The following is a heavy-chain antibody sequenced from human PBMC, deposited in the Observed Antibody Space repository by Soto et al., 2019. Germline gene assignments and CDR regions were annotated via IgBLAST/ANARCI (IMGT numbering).Heavy chain of an antibody. D-gene: IGHD1-26*01. CDR3: TSDGGGRYYGGFDN. J-gene: IGHJ4*02. CDR1: GFNFSTYW. Sequence: EVRLVESGGDLVQPGGSLRLSCATSGFNFSTYWLHWVRQVPGKGVVWVSRINSDGTITDYADSVKGRFTISRDNAKKTLYLDMNSLRADDTAVYYCTSDGGGRYYGGFDNWGQGTLVTVSS. V-gene: IGHV3-74*01. CDR2: INSDGTIT.